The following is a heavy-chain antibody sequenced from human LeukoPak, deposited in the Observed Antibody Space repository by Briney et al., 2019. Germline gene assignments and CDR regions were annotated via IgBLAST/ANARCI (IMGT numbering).Heavy chain of an antibody. CDR2: TYYRSKWYN. J-gene: IGHJ4*02. Sequence: PSQTLSVTCAISGDSVSSINGAWNWIRQSPWRGLEWLGRTYYRSKWYNDYAVSIQGRITINPDTSRNQFSLQLNSVTPDDTAVYYCAGDVGTSGWYTFDYWGQGTLVTVSS. CDR3: AGDVGTSGWYTFDY. V-gene: IGHV6-1*01. CDR1: GDSVSSINGA. D-gene: IGHD6-19*01.